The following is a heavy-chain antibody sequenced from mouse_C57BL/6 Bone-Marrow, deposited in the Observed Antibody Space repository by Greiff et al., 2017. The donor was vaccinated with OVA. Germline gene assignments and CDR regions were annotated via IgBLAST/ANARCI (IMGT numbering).Heavy chain of an antibody. CDR3: AREGRLREGPWFAY. V-gene: IGHV1-62-3*01. Sequence: QVQLQQPGAELVKPGASVKLSCKASGYTFTSYWMHWVKQRPGRGLEWIGRIDPNSGGTKYNQKFKGKATLTVDQSSSTAYMQLNSLTSEDSAVYYCAREGRLREGPWFAYWGQGTLVTVSA. CDR2: IDPNSGGT. CDR1: GYTFTSYW. D-gene: IGHD2-4*01. J-gene: IGHJ3*01.